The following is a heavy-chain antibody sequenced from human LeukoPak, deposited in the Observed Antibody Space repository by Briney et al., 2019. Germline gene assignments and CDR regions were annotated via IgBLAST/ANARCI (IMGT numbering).Heavy chain of an antibody. Sequence: ASVKVSCKASGYTFTDYYMHWVRQAPGQGLEWMGRINPNSGGTNYAQKFQGSVTMTRDTSISTAYMELSRLRSDDTAVYYCARAWFGELQCFDYWGQGTLVTVSS. CDR2: INPNSGGT. D-gene: IGHD3-10*01. CDR1: GYTFTDYY. J-gene: IGHJ4*02. V-gene: IGHV1-2*06. CDR3: ARAWFGELQCFDY.